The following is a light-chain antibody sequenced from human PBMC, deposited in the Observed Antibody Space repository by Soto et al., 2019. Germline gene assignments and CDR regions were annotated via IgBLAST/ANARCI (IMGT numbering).Light chain of an antibody. J-gene: IGLJ1*01. CDR1: SSNIGAGYD. CDR2: GNS. V-gene: IGLV1-40*01. Sequence: QSVLTQPPSVSGAPGQRVTISCTGGSSNIGAGYDVHWYQQLPGTAPKVLIYGNSNRPSGVPDRFSGSKSGTSASLAITGLQAEDEADYYCQSYDSSLSGYVFGTGT. CDR3: QSYDSSLSGYV.